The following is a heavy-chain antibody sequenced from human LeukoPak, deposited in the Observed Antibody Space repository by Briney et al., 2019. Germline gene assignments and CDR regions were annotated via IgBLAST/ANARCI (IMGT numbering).Heavy chain of an antibody. V-gene: IGHV4-59*01. CDR3: ARDDYDSNGYFDY. D-gene: IGHD3-22*01. J-gene: IGHJ4*02. CDR1: GGSISSYY. CDR2: IYYSGST. Sequence: SETLSLTCTVSGGSISSYYWSWIRQPPGKGLEWIGYIYYSGSTNYNPSLKSRVTISVDTSKNQLSLKLSSVTAADTAVYYCARDDYDSNGYFDYWGQGTLVTVSS.